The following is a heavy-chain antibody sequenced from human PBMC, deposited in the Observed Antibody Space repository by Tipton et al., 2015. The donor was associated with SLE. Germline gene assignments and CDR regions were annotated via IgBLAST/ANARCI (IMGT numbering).Heavy chain of an antibody. D-gene: IGHD3-16*01. Sequence: GSLRLSCAASRFPFSNHWMHWVRQVSGKAPVWVSQINPDGTVTGHADSVKGRFTSSRDNAKSTLYLQMDNLREEDTAIYYCTKGGFSFSYESWGRGTLVTVSS. CDR3: TKGGFSFSYES. V-gene: IGHV3-74*01. CDR2: INPDGTVT. J-gene: IGHJ4*02. CDR1: RFPFSNHW.